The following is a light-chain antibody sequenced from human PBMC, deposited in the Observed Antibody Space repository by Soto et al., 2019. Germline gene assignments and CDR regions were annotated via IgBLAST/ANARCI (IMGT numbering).Light chain of an antibody. CDR2: AAS. CDR3: QQSYSTPRE. CDR1: QSISSY. V-gene: IGKV1-39*01. J-gene: IGKJ1*01. Sequence: DIQMTQSPSSLSASVGDRVTITCRASQSISSYLNWYQQKPGKAPKLLIYAASSLQSGVPSRFSGSGSGTDFTLTISSLPPEDFATYYCQQSYSTPREFGQGTKVEIK.